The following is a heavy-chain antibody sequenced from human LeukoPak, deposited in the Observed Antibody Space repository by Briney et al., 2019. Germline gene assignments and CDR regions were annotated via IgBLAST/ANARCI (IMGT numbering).Heavy chain of an antibody. Sequence: PSETLSLTCTLSGGSISSYYWSWVRQPPGRGLEWIGYIYYSGSTDYNPSLKSRVTISVDTSKNQFSLKLSSVTAADTAVYYCARHPGYSYGLNWFDPWGQGTLVTVSS. CDR3: ARHPGYSYGLNWFDP. CDR2: IYYSGST. CDR1: GGSISSYY. D-gene: IGHD5-18*01. V-gene: IGHV4-59*08. J-gene: IGHJ5*02.